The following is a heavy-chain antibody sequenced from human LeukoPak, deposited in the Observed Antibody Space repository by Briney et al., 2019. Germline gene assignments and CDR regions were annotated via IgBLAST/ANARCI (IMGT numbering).Heavy chain of an antibody. J-gene: IGHJ4*02. D-gene: IGHD1-26*01. Sequence: GGSLRLSCAASGFTFSSYEMNWVRQAPGKGLEWVSYISSSGSTMYFADSVKGRFSTSRDNAKNTLYLQMNSLRAEDTAVYYCGSGRLVGAPDYWGQGTLVTVSS. CDR3: GSGRLVGAPDY. CDR1: GFTFSSYE. CDR2: ISSSGSTM. V-gene: IGHV3-48*03.